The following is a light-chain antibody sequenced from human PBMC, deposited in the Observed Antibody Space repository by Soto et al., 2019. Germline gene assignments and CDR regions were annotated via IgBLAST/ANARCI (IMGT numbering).Light chain of an antibody. Sequence: QSVLTQPPSASGTPGQRVTISCSGSSSNIGTYSVSWYQQFPGTAPRLLIYSDNQRPSGVPDRFSASKSGASASLAISGLQSEDEADFYCAAWDDSLIGCVFGTGTKVTVL. CDR1: SSNIGTYS. CDR3: AAWDDSLIGCV. CDR2: SDN. J-gene: IGLJ1*01. V-gene: IGLV1-44*01.